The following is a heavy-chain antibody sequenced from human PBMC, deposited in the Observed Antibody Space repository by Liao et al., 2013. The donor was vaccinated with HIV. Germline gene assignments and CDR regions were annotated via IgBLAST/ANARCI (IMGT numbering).Heavy chain of an antibody. V-gene: IGHV4-61*02. CDR3: ARGTFYYHYYYMDV. Sequence: QLQLQESGPGLVKPSETLSLTCTVSGGSISSGSDYWSWIRQPAGKGLEWIGRIHSSGSTNFNPALKSRVTISVDTSKNQVSLKLSSVTAADTAMYYCARGTFYYHYYYMDVWGKGTTVTVSS. CDR2: IHSSGST. CDR1: GGSISSGSDY. J-gene: IGHJ6*03. D-gene: IGHD3-10*01.